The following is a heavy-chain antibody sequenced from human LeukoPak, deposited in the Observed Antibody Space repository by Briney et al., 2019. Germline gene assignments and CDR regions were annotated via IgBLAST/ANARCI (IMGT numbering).Heavy chain of an antibody. V-gene: IGHV4-59*07. D-gene: IGHD1-14*01. J-gene: IGHJ1*01. CDR1: GGSIYNYY. CDR3: ARGTGTTAWHLQH. CDR2: SSNSGRT. Sequence: SDTLSLTCSVSGGSIYNYYWTWIRQPPGKGLEWIGYSSNSGRTDYNPSLTSRVTISLDTSKNQFSLKLNSVTAADTAVYYCARGTGTTAWHLQHWGQGTMVTVSS.